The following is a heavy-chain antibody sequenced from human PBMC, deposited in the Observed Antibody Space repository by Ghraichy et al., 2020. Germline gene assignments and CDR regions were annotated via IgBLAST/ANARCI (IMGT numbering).Heavy chain of an antibody. CDR1: GFTFSSYG. CDR2: IWYDGSNK. J-gene: IGHJ4*02. Sequence: GGSLRLSCAASGFTFSSYGMHWVRQAPGKGLEWVAVIWYDGSNKYYADSVKGRFTISRDNSKNTLYLQMNSLRAEDTAVYYCARERPYYYDSSGYYYEEVGRGHFDYWGQGTLVTVSS. V-gene: IGHV3-33*01. CDR3: ARERPYYYDSSGYYYEEVGRGHFDY. D-gene: IGHD3-22*01.